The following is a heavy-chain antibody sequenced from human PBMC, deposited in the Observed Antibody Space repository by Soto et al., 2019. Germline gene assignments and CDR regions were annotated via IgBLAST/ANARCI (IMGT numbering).Heavy chain of an antibody. Sequence: QLQLQESGSGLVKPSQTLSLTCAVSGGSISSGGYSWSWIRQPPGKGLEWIGYIYHSGSTYYNPSLKSRVTISVDRSKNQFSLKLSSVTAADTAVYYCARLAPDATVTTWGYRYYFDYWGQGTLVTVSS. CDR1: GGSISSGGYS. V-gene: IGHV4-30-2*01. CDR2: IYHSGST. J-gene: IGHJ4*02. CDR3: ARLAPDATVTTWGYRYYFDY. D-gene: IGHD4-17*01.